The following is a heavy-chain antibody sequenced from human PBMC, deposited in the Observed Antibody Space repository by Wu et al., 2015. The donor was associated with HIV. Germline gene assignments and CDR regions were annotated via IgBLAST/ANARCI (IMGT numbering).Heavy chain of an antibody. D-gene: IGHD6-13*01. CDR1: GGTFSSYA. V-gene: IGHV1-69*05. CDR2: IIPIFGTA. Sequence: QVQLVQSGAEVKKPGSSVKVSCKASGGTFSSYAISWVRQAPGQGLEWMGGIIPIFGTANYAQKFQGRVTITTDESTSTAYMELSSLRSEDTAVYYCAREEGGGAAAGEGNAFDIWGQGTMVTVSS. J-gene: IGHJ3*02. CDR3: AREEGGGAAAGEGNAFDI.